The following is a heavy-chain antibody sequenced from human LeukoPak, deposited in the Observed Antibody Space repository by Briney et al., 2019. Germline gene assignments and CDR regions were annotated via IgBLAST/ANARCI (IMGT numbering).Heavy chain of an antibody. CDR1: GGSISSGGDY. D-gene: IGHD1-26*01. CDR2: IFYRGNT. J-gene: IGHJ5*02. V-gene: IGHV4-31*03. CDR3: ARVIEYSGRFDP. Sequence: SETLSLTCTVSGGSISSGGDYWSWIRQHPGKGLEWFGYIFYRGNTYYSPSLKSRVSMSIDTSKNRFSLMLSSVTAADTAVYYCARVIEYSGRFDPWGQGTLVTVFS.